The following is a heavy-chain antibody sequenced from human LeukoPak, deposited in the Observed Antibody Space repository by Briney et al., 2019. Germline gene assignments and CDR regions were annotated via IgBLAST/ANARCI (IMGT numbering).Heavy chain of an antibody. CDR1: GYAFTSYY. V-gene: IGHV1-46*01. CDR2: INPSGGST. CDR3: ARGEQQLNYFDY. D-gene: IGHD6-13*01. J-gene: IGHJ4*02. Sequence: ASVTVSFKASGYAFTSYYMHWVRQAPGQGLEWMGIINPSGGSTSYAQKFQGRVTMTRDTSTSTVYMELSSLRSEDTAVYYCARGEQQLNYFDYWGQGTLVTVSS.